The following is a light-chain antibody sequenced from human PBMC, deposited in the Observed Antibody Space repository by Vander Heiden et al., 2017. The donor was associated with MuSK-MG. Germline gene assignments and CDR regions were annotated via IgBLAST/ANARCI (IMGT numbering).Light chain of an antibody. CDR3: QQSYSTPIT. J-gene: IGKJ5*01. CDR1: QSISSY. Sequence: DTQMTQSPSSLSASVGDRVTITCRASQSISSYLNWYQQKPGKAPKLLIYAASSLQSGVPSRLSGSGSGTDFTLTISSLQPEDFATYYCQQSYSTPITFGQGTRLEIK. CDR2: AAS. V-gene: IGKV1-39*01.